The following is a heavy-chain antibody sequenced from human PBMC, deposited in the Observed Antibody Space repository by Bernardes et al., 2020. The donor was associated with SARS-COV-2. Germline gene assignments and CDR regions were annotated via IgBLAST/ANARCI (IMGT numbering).Heavy chain of an antibody. V-gene: IGHV1-18*04. D-gene: IGHD3-22*01. J-gene: IGHJ6*02. CDR2: ISAYNGNT. CDR3: ARYPPRPDLGWLFPVYYYYGMDV. Sequence: ASVKVSCKASGYTFTSYGISWVRQAPGQGLEWMGWISAYNGNTNYAQKLQGRVTMTTDPSTSTAYMEQRSLRSYDTAVYYCARYPPRPDLGWLFPVYYYYGMDVWGQGTTDTVSS. CDR1: GYTFTSYG.